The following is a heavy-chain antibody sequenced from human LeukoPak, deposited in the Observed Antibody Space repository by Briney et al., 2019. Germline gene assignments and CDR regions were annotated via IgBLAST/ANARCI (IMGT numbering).Heavy chain of an antibody. CDR1: GGSFSGYY. CDR2: INHSGST. D-gene: IGHD6-13*01. V-gene: IGHV4-34*01. Sequence: SETLSLTCAVYGGSFSGYYWSWIRQPPGKGLEWIGEINHSGSTNYNPSLKSRVTISVDTSQNQFSLKLSSVTAADTAVYYCAIFPVGIAAAGTLYWGQGTLVTVSS. CDR3: AIFPVGIAAAGTLY. J-gene: IGHJ4*02.